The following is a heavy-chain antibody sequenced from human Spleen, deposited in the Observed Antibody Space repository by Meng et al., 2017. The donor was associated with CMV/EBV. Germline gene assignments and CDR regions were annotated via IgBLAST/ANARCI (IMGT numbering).Heavy chain of an antibody. CDR2: ISPNSGDT. D-gene: IGHD1-7*01. CDR1: GYTFTGYY. J-gene: IGHJ4*02. V-gene: IGHV1-2*02. Sequence: KASGYTFTGYYIHWVRQAPGQGLEWMGWISPNSGDTNYAQKFQGRVTMTRDTSISTTYMELSSLRSDDSAIYYCARDPFGHITGTAYWGQGTLVTASS. CDR3: ARDPFGHITGTAY.